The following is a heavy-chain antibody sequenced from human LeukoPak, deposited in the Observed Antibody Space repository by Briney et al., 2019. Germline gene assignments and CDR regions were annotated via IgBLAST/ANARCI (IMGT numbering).Heavy chain of an antibody. J-gene: IGHJ3*02. Sequence: GGSLRLSCAASGFTLSSYAMSWVRQGPGKGLEWVANIKQDGSGKYYVDSVKGRFTISRDNAKNSLYLQMNSLRAEETAVYYCARSGGSIWGQGTMVTVSS. CDR2: IKQDGSGK. CDR3: ARSGGSI. V-gene: IGHV3-7*01. CDR1: GFTLSSYA. D-gene: IGHD3-16*01.